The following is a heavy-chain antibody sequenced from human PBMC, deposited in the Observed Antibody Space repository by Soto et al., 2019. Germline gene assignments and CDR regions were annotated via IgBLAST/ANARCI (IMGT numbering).Heavy chain of an antibody. J-gene: IGHJ4*02. CDR3: ARYRFSGSKWSKFDF. CDR2: IYYSGST. CDR1: GVTISSGAYY. V-gene: IGHV4-31*03. Sequence: SETLSLTCTVSGVTISSGAYYWSWIRQPPGKGLEWIGNIYYSGSTYYSPSLRSRVAISLDTSKNQFSLRLSSVTAADTAVYYCARYRFSGSKWSKFDFWGQGTLVTVS. D-gene: IGHD6-13*01.